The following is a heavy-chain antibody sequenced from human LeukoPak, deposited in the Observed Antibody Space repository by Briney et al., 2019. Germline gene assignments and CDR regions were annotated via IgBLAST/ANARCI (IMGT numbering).Heavy chain of an antibody. CDR3: ARTYGTSWDTTYFDC. CDR1: GFIFSDHY. CDR2: IRNKANGHTA. D-gene: IGHD6-13*01. Sequence: GGSLRLSCAASGFIFSDHYMAWVRQAPGKGLEWIGRIRNKANGHTAEYAASVQGRFTISRDDSTSSLYLQMNSLNTEDTAMYFCARTYGTSWDTTYFDCWGQGTLVTASS. V-gene: IGHV3-72*01. J-gene: IGHJ4*02.